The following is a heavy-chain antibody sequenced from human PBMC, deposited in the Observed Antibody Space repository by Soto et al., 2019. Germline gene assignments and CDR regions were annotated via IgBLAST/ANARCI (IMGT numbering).Heavy chain of an antibody. J-gene: IGHJ6*02. D-gene: IGHD1-1*01. Sequence: QVQLVQSGAEVKKPGASVKVSCKAFGYTFTNFDINWVRQATGLGLEWMGWMNPNSGNTGYAQRFQGRVTMTRNTSLSTRYMELSSLGSAYTAVYYCSLLAHGTRGHSSFHNCMDVWVEGTTVTVS. CDR3: SLLAHGTRGHSSFHNCMDV. V-gene: IGHV1-8*01. CDR1: GYTFTNFD. CDR2: MNPNSGNT.